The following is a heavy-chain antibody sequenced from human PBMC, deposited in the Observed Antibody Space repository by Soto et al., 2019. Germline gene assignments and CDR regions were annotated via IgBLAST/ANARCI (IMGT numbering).Heavy chain of an antibody. CDR2: IFSNDEK. CDR3: ARIIRYWPFDI. CDR1: GFSLSNARMG. Sequence: QVTLKESGPVLVKPTEPLTLTCTVSGFSLSNARMGVSWIRQPPGKALEWLAHIFSNDEKSYSTSLKSRLTISKDTSKSQVVLTMTNMDPVDTATYYCARIIRYWPFDIWGQGTMVTVSS. D-gene: IGHD4-17*01. V-gene: IGHV2-26*01. J-gene: IGHJ3*02.